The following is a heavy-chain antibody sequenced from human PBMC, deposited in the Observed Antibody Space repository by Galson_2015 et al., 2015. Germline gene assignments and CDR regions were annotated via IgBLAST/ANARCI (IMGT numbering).Heavy chain of an antibody. V-gene: IGHV3-30*18. CDR1: GLTFSSYG. CDR2: LSYDGSNK. Sequence: SLRLSCAASGLTFSSYGMHRVRQAPGKGLEWVAFLSYDGSNKYYADSVKGRFTISRDNSKNTLYLQMNSLRVEDTAVYYCAKDPSTYYYDSSGLYYYYGMDVWGQGTTVTVSS. J-gene: IGHJ6*02. D-gene: IGHD3-22*01. CDR3: AKDPSTYYYDSSGLYYYYGMDV.